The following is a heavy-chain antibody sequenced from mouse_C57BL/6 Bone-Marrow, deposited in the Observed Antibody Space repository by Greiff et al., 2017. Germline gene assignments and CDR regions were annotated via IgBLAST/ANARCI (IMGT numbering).Heavy chain of an antibody. CDR1: GYAFSSSW. CDR3: ARRRCAMDY. Sequence: VQRVESGPELVKPGASVKISCKASGYAFSSSWMNWVKQRPGKGLEWIGRIYPGDGDTNYNGKFKGKATLTADKSSSTAYMQLSSLTSEDSAVYFCARRRCAMDYWGQGTSVTVSS. V-gene: IGHV1-82*01. CDR2: IYPGDGDT. J-gene: IGHJ4*01.